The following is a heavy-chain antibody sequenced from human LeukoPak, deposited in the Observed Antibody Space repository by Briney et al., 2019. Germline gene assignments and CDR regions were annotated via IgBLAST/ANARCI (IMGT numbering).Heavy chain of an antibody. Sequence: PGGSLRLSCAASGFTVSSNYMSWVRQAPGKGLEWVSVIYSGGSTYYADSVKGRFTISRDNYKNTLYLQMNSLRAEDTAVYYCAREEIFGVVDYWGQGTLVTVSS. J-gene: IGHJ4*02. V-gene: IGHV3-53*01. CDR2: IYSGGST. D-gene: IGHD3-3*01. CDR3: AREEIFGVVDY. CDR1: GFTVSSNY.